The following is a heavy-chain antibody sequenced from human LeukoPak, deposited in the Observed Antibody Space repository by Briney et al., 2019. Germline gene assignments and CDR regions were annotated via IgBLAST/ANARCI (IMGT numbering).Heavy chain of an antibody. D-gene: IGHD4-17*01. CDR3: ASWAHDYGFDY. J-gene: IGHJ4*02. CDR1: GGSISSGGYY. CDR2: IKQDGSEK. Sequence: ETLSLTCTVSGGSISSGGYYWSWIRQHPGKGLEWVANIKQDGSEKYYVDSVKGRFTISRDNAKNSLYLQMNSLRAEDTAVYYCASWAHDYGFDYWGQGTLVTVSS. V-gene: IGHV3-7*01.